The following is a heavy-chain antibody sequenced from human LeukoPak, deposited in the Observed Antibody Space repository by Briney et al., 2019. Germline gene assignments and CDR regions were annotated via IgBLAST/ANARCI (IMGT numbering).Heavy chain of an antibody. CDR1: GFTFSSYS. V-gene: IGHV3-30*03. J-gene: IGHJ4*02. Sequence: PGGSLRLSCAASGFTFSSYSMNWVRQAPGKGLEWVAVISYDGSNKYYADSVKGRFTISRDNSKNTLYLQMNSLRAEDTAVYYCARGQEGQYCSSTSCYNLGDYWGQGTLVTVSS. D-gene: IGHD2-2*02. CDR2: ISYDGSNK. CDR3: ARGQEGQYCSSTSCYNLGDY.